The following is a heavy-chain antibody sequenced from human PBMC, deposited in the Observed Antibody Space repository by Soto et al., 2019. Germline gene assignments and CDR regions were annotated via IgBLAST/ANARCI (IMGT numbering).Heavy chain of an antibody. J-gene: IGHJ6*03. D-gene: IGHD4-17*01. CDR1: GYTFTSYG. CDR3: ARDIGDYVLRRYYYYMDV. CDR2: ISAYNGNT. Sequence: ASVKVSCKASGYTFTSYGISWVRQAPGQGLEWMGWISAYNGNTNYAQKLQGRVTMTTDTSTSTAYMELRSLRSDDTAVYYCARDIGDYVLRRYYYYMDVWGKGTTVTVSS. V-gene: IGHV1-18*01.